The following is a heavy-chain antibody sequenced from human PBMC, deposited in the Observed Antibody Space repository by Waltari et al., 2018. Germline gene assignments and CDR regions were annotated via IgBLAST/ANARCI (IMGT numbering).Heavy chain of an antibody. Sequence: QVTLKESGPVLVKPTETLTLTCTVSGFSLSNARMGVSWLRQPPGKALEWLAHIFSNDEKSYSTSLKSRLTISKDTSKSQVVLTMTNMDPVDTATYYCARTPLWWRPKTPGAFDYWGQGTLVTVSS. CDR2: IFSNDEK. J-gene: IGHJ4*02. CDR3: ARTPLWWRPKTPGAFDY. CDR1: GFSLSNARMG. D-gene: IGHD3-10*01. V-gene: IGHV2-26*01.